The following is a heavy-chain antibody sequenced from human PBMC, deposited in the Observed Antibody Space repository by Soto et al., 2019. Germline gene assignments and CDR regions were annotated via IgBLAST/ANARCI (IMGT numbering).Heavy chain of an antibody. J-gene: IGHJ3*01. Sequence: QVHLVQSGAEVKSPGASVKISCETSGYTFTNYGITWVRQAPGQGLEWVGWVNGDSGNTNYAPKMEGRVTMTTDASTSTADIELRSLRSDDTAVYYCSRGSGLNDGSDLWGQGTVVTV. CDR1: GYTFTNYG. CDR3: SRGSGLNDGSDL. CDR2: VNGDSGNT. V-gene: IGHV1-18*01.